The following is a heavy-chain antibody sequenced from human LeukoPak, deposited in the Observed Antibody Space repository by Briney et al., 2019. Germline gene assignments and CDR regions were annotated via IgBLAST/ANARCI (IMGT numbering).Heavy chain of an antibody. CDR3: ASGNWNYFSYYYYYYMDV. CDR1: GGTFSSYA. CDR2: IIPIFGTA. J-gene: IGHJ6*03. V-gene: IGHV1-69*05. Sequence: ASVRVSCKASGGTFSSYAISWVRQAPGQGLEWMGGIIPIFGTANYAQKLQGRVTITTDESTSTAYMELSSLRSEDTAVYYCASGNWNYFSYYYYYYMDVWGKGTTVTVSS. D-gene: IGHD1-7*01.